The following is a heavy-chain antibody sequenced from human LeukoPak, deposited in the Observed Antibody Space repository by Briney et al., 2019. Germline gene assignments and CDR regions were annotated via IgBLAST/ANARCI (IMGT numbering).Heavy chain of an antibody. CDR3: ARYIVATKFHFDY. V-gene: IGHV1-2*02. D-gene: IGHD5-12*01. CDR2: INPNSGGT. J-gene: IGHJ4*02. CDR1: GYTFTGYY. Sequence: GASVKVSCKASGYTFTGYYMHWVRPAPGQGLEWMGWINPNSGGTNYAQKFQGRVTMTRDTSISTAYMELSRLRSDDTAVYYCARYIVATKFHFDYWGQGTLVTVSS.